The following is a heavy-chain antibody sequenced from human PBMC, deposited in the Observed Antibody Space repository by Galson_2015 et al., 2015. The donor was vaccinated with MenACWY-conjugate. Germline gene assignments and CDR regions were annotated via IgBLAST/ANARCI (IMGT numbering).Heavy chain of an antibody. CDR2: ISSSSSYI. V-gene: IGHV3-21*01. Sequence: SLRLSCAASGFTFSSYSMNWVRQAPGKGLEWVSSISSSSSYIYYADSVKGRFTISRDNAKNSLYLQMNSLRAEDTAVYYCARDQAVACYYYGMDVWGQGTTVTVSS. J-gene: IGHJ6*02. CDR3: ARDQAVACYYYGMDV. CDR1: GFTFSSYS. D-gene: IGHD6-19*01.